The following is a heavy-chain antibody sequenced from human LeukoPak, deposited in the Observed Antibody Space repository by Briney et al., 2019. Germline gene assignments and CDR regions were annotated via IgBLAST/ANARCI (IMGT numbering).Heavy chain of an antibody. V-gene: IGHV4-59*01. CDR1: GGSISSYY. D-gene: IGHD6-13*01. CDR3: AREPPSSSWYSTYYYYFYMDV. Sequence: SETLSLTCTVSGGSISSYYWSWIRQPPGKGLEWIGYIYYSGSTNYNPSLKSRVTISVDTSKNQFSLKLSSVTAADTAVYYCAREPPSSSWYSTYYYYFYMDVWGKGTPVTVSS. CDR2: IYYSGST. J-gene: IGHJ6*03.